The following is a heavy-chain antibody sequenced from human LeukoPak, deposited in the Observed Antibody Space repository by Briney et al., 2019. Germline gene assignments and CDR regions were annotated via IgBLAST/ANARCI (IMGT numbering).Heavy chain of an antibody. Sequence: SETLSLTCTVSGVSISSYFWSWVRQPAGKGLEWIGRIYTSGSTKYNPSLQSRVTMSLDTSKKELSLNLGSVTAADTAVYYCASAGTSGGLCDYWGQGILVTVSS. J-gene: IGHJ4*02. CDR1: GVSISSYF. V-gene: IGHV4-4*07. CDR3: ASAGTSGGLCDY. CDR2: IYTSGST. D-gene: IGHD1-14*01.